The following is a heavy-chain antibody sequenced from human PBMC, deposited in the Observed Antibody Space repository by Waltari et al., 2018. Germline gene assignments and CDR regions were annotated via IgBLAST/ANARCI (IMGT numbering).Heavy chain of an antibody. CDR1: GYTFTGYY. V-gene: IGHV1-2*06. J-gene: IGHJ4*02. CDR3: ARGFPKHSHPSSYDY. CDR2: INPNSGGT. Sequence: QVQLVQSGAEVKKPGASVKVSCKASGYTFTGYYMHWVRQAPGQGLEWMGRINPNSGGTNYAQKFQGRVTMTRDTSISTAYMELSRLRSEDTAVYYCARGFPKHSHPSSYDYWGQGTLVTVSS. D-gene: IGHD2-15*01.